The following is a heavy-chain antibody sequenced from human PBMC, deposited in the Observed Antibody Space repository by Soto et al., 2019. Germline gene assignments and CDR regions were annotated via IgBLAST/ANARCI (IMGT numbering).Heavy chain of an antibody. D-gene: IGHD3-10*01. CDR2: IDPSDSYV. CDR1: GYTFTNYW. Sequence: GESLKISCRGSGYTFTNYWITWVRQMPGEGLEWMGRIDPSDSYVNYSPSFRGHVTISTDKSINTAYLQLSSLKASDTAMYYCASWPFYGSGLDAFDIWGQGTMVTVSS. J-gene: IGHJ3*02. CDR3: ASWPFYGSGLDAFDI. V-gene: IGHV5-10-1*01.